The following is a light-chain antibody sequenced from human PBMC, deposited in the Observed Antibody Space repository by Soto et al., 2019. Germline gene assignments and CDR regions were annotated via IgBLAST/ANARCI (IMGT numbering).Light chain of an antibody. J-gene: IGKJ4*02. CDR1: QSVSSY. V-gene: IGKV3-11*01. Sequence: EIVLTQSPATLSLSPGERATLSCRASQSVSSYLALYQQKPGQAPRLLIYDASNRATGIPARFSGSGSVTDFTLTISCLEPEDFAVYYCQQRSNWPPVTFGGGTKVEIK. CDR2: DAS. CDR3: QQRSNWPPVT.